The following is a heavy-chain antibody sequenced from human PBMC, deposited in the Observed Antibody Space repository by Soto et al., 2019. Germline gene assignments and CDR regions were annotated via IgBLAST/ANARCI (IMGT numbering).Heavy chain of an antibody. Sequence: QVQLVESGGGVVQPGRSLRLSCAASGFTFSSYGMHWVRQAPGKGLEWVAVIWYDGSNKYYADSVKGRFTISRDNSKNTLYLQMNRLRAEDTAVYYCARWVWFGSGGFDYWGQGTLVTVSS. J-gene: IGHJ4*02. CDR2: IWYDGSNK. V-gene: IGHV3-33*01. CDR3: ARWVWFGSGGFDY. D-gene: IGHD3-10*01. CDR1: GFTFSSYG.